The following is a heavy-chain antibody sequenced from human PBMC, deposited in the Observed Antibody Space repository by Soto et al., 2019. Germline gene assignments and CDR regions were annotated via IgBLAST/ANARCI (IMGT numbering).Heavy chain of an antibody. CDR2: IIPYSGNT. D-gene: IGHD6-25*01. Sequence: GASVKVSCKASGGTFSSYAISWVRQAPGQGLEWMGWIIPYSGNTGFAQKFQGRVTVTRNKSISTVYMELSGLRPDDTAVYYCARRKERSGPHYFDYWGQGSLVTVSS. V-gene: IGHV1-8*02. J-gene: IGHJ4*02. CDR1: GGTFSSYA. CDR3: ARRKERSGPHYFDY.